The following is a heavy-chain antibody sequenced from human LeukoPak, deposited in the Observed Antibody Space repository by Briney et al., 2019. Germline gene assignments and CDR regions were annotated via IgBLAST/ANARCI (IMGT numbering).Heavy chain of an antibody. J-gene: IGHJ4*02. V-gene: IGHV4-61*01. CDR3: ARAVRIRRAQPFDY. Sequence: SETLSLTCSVSGGSISSGSYYWSWIRQPPGKGLEWIGYIFHSGNNSYNPSLKSRVTISIDTSKNHSSLKLSSVTAADTAVYYCARAVRIRRAQPFDYWGQGTLVTVSS. CDR2: IFHSGNN. D-gene: IGHD3-10*01. CDR1: GGSISSGSYY.